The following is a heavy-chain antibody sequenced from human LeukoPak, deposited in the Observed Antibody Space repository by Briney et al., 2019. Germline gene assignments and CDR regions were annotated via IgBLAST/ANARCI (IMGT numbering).Heavy chain of an antibody. CDR1: GFTFSSYS. CDR2: ISSRSSTI. J-gene: IGHJ4*02. V-gene: IGHV3-48*04. Sequence: GGSLRLSCAASGFTFSSYSMNWVRQAPGKGLEWVSYISSRSSTIYYADSVKGRFTISRDNAKNSLYLQMNSLRAEDTAVYYCARVTGDWNIDYWGQGILVTVSS. D-gene: IGHD1/OR15-1a*01. CDR3: ARVTGDWNIDY.